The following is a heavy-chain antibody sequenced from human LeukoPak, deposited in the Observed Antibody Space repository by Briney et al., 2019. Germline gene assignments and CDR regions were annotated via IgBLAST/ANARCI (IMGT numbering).Heavy chain of an antibody. CDR2: IYNDGST. CDR3: ARRQTYFDY. CDR1: GGSISPYF. Sequence: SETLSLTCTVSGGSISPYFWSWIRQSPGKGLEWIGYIYNDGSTKYNPSLKSRVTISADTSKRQFSLNLRSVTAADTAVYYCARRQTYFDYWGQGTLVTVSS. J-gene: IGHJ4*02. V-gene: IGHV4-4*09.